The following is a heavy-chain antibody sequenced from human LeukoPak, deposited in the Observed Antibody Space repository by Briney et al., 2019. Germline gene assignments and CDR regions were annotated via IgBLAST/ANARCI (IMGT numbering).Heavy chain of an antibody. Sequence: ASVKVSCKASGHTFTGHYMHWVRLAPGQGLEWIGWINPSSGGTDYAQRFQGRVTLTRDTSISTAYIELSRLRSDDTAVYYCARDYYENSGYFSDYWGQGTLVTVSS. CDR1: GHTFTGHY. CDR3: ARDYYENSGYFSDY. D-gene: IGHD3-22*01. CDR2: INPSSGGT. J-gene: IGHJ4*02. V-gene: IGHV1-2*02.